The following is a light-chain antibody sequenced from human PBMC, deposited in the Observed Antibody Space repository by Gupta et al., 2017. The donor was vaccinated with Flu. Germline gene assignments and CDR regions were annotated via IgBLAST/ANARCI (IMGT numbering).Light chain of an antibody. V-gene: IGKV3-11*01. J-gene: IGKJ2*01. CDR1: QSISNY. CDR3: QQRDNWPLYT. Sequence: EIVLTQSPATLPLSLGERATLSCRASQSISNYLAWYQQTPGQAPRLLIYDASNRATGIPARFSGSGSGTDFTLTISSPEPEDFAVYYCQQRDNWPLYTFGQGTKLEIK. CDR2: DAS.